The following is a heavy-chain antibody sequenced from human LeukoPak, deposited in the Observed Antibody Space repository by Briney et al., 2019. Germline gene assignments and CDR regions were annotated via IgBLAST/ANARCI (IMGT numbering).Heavy chain of an antibody. Sequence: SETLSLTCTVSGGSFRSYYWSWIRQSPGKVLEWIGYIYYSGSTNYNPSLKSRVTISLDTSKNQLSLKLSSVTAADTAVYYCARGIGSFYYFDHWGQGARVTVSS. CDR1: GGSFRSYY. CDR3: ARGIGSFYYFDH. J-gene: IGHJ4*02. V-gene: IGHV4-59*01. CDR2: IYYSGST. D-gene: IGHD2-15*01.